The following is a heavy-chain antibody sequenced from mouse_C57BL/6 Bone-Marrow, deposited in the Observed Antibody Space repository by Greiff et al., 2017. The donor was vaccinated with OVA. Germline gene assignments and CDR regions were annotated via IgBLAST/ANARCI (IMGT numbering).Heavy chain of an antibody. J-gene: IGHJ3*01. CDR3: AKQSSAWFAY. CDR1: GFSLTSYG. Sequence: VHLVESGPGLVAPSQSLSITFTVSGFSLTSYGVSWVRQPPGQGLEWLGVIWGDGSTNYHSALISRLSISKDNSKSQVILKQNSLQTDDAATYYCAKQSSAWFAYWGQGTLVTVSA. CDR2: IWGDGST. V-gene: IGHV2-3*01. D-gene: IGHD3-1*01.